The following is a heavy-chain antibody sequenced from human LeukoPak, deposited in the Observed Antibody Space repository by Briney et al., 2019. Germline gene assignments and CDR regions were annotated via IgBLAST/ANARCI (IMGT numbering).Heavy chain of an antibody. D-gene: IGHD3-16*01. CDR1: GGSISSSYW. J-gene: IGHJ5*02. Sequence: PSETLSLTCAVSGGSISSSYWWIWVRQPPGKGLEWIGEIYHSGSTNYNPSLKSRVTISVDKSKNQFSLKLSSVTAADTAVYYCARGCPRGIVYWFDPWGQGTLVTVSS. V-gene: IGHV4-4*02. CDR2: IYHSGST. CDR3: ARGCPRGIVYWFDP.